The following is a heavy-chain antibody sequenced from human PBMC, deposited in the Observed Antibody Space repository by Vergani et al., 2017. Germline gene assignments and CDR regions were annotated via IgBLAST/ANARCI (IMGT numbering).Heavy chain of an antibody. CDR1: GYSFTSYW. CDR3: ARDRGDGYNTHNWFDP. CDR2: IDPSDSYT. Sequence: EVQLVQSGAEVKKPGESLRISCKGSGYSFTSYWISWVRQMPGKGLEWMGRIDPSDSYTNYSPSFQGHVTISADKSISTAYLQWSSLKASDTAMYYCARDRGDGYNTHNWFDPWGQGTLVTVSS. D-gene: IGHD5-24*01. J-gene: IGHJ5*02. V-gene: IGHV5-10-1*01.